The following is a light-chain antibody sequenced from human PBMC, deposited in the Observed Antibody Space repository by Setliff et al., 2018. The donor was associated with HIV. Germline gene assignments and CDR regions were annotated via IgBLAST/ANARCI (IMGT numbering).Light chain of an antibody. J-gene: IGLJ1*01. CDR3: GAWDNSLRVYV. CDR2: NNN. CDR1: SSNIGNNY. V-gene: IGLV1-51*01. Sequence: QSVLTQSPSVSAAPGQKVTISCSGSSSNIGNNYVSLYQQHPGTDAKILIFNNNKRPSGIPDRFSGSTSGTSAALGITGLQTGDDADYYCGAWDNSLRVYVFGSGTKV.